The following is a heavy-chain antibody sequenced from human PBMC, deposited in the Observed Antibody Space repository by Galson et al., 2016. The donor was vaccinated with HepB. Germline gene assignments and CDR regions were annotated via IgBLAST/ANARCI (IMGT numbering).Heavy chain of an antibody. J-gene: IGHJ4*02. CDR2: ITGSGSST. D-gene: IGHD1-26*01. Sequence: SLRLSCATSGFSFSRSDMNWVRQAPGKGLEWVSAITGSGSSTHYADSVKGRFTISRDNSKNTLYLQMNSLRAEDTAVYYCGLWLVGGFDYWGQGTPVAVSS. CDR1: GFSFSRSD. V-gene: IGHV3-23*01. CDR3: GLWLVGGFDY.